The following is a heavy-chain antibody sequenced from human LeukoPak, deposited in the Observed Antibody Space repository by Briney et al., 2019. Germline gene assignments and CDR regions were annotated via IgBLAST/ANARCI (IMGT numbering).Heavy chain of an antibody. CDR1: GGSISSYY. CDR3: ARAGRWLQVVDY. J-gene: IGHJ4*02. D-gene: IGHD5-12*01. V-gene: IGHV4-59*01. CDR2: IYYSGST. Sequence: SETLSLTCTVSGGSISSYYWSWIRQPPGKGLEWIGYIYYSGSTNYNPSLKSRVTISVDTSKNQFSLKLSFVTAADTAVYYCARAGRWLQVVDYWGQGTLVTVSS.